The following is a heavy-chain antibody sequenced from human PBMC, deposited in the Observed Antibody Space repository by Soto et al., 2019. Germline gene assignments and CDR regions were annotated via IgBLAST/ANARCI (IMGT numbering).Heavy chain of an antibody. Sequence: QVQLVQSGAEVKKPGSSVKVSCKASGGTFSSYTISWVRQAPGQGLEWMGRIIPILGIANYAQKFQGRVTITADKSTSTAYMELSSLRAEDTAVYYCAREDRITMVLGVMDYWGQGTLVTVSS. CDR2: IIPILGIA. D-gene: IGHD3-10*01. J-gene: IGHJ4*02. CDR1: GGTFSSYT. CDR3: AREDRITMVLGVMDY. V-gene: IGHV1-69*08.